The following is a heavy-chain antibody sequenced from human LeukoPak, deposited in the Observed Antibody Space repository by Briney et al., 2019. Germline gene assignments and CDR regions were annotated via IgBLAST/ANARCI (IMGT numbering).Heavy chain of an antibody. V-gene: IGHV1-18*01. Sequence: GASVKVSCKASGYTFTSYGISWVRQAPGQGLEWMGWISAYNGNTNYAQKLQGRVTMTTDTSTSTAYMELRSLRSGDTAVYYCAREAGYYDSSGYYSKNFDYWGQGTLVTVPS. CDR1: GYTFTSYG. J-gene: IGHJ4*02. CDR2: ISAYNGNT. D-gene: IGHD3-22*01. CDR3: AREAGYYDSSGYYSKNFDY.